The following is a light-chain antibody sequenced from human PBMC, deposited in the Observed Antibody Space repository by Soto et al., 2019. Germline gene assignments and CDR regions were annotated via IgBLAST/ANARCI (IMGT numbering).Light chain of an antibody. CDR3: SSYTSSNTLV. CDR2: DVS. CDR1: SSDVGGYNY. V-gene: IGLV2-14*03. Sequence: QSVLTQPASVSGSPGQSITISCTGTSSDVGGYNYVSWYQQHPGKVPKLMIYDVSNRLSGVSNRFSGSKSGNTASLTISGLQAEDEADYYCSSYTSSNTLVFGGGTKLTVL. J-gene: IGLJ2*01.